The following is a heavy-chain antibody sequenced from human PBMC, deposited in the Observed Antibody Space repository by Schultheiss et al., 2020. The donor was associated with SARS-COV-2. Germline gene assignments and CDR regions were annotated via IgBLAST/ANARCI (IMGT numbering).Heavy chain of an antibody. Sequence: GGSLRLSCAASGFTFSSYWMHWVRQAPGKGLVWVSRINSDGSSTSYADSVKGRFTISRDNAKNTLCLQMNSLRAEDTAVYYCARDQLRFLEWLSTGIVYYYGMDVWGQGTTVTVSS. D-gene: IGHD3-3*01. V-gene: IGHV3-74*01. CDR3: ARDQLRFLEWLSTGIVYYYGMDV. J-gene: IGHJ6*02. CDR1: GFTFSSYW. CDR2: INSDGSST.